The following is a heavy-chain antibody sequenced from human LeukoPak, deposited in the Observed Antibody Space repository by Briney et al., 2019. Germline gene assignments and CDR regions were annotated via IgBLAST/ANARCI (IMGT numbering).Heavy chain of an antibody. D-gene: IGHD1/OR15-1a*01. V-gene: IGHV5-51*01. CDR1: GYSFTSYW. CDR2: ILPGDSDT. J-gene: IGHJ4*02. Sequence: GESLKISCKGSGYSFTSYWIGWVRQMPGKGLDWMGIILPGDSDTTYSPSFQGQVTISADKSTSTAYLQWNSLKASDTAIYYCATSESQTRFDYWGQGTLVTVSS. CDR3: ATSESQTRFDY.